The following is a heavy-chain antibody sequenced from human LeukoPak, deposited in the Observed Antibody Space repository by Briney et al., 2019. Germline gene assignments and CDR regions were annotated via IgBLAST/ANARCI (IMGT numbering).Heavy chain of an antibody. CDR1: GFTFSNCG. D-gene: IGHD6-13*01. V-gene: IGHV3-23*01. Sequence: PGGTLRLSCAASGFTFSNCGMSWVRQAPGKGLEWVSGISASGGSTYYADSVKGRFTISRDNSKNTLYLQMNSLRAEDTAVYYCAKGDSSSARGWSDPWGLGTLVTVSS. CDR3: AKGDSSSARGWSDP. CDR2: ISASGGST. J-gene: IGHJ5*02.